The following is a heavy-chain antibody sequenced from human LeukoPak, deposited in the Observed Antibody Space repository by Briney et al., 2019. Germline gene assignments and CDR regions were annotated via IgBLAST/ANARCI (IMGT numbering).Heavy chain of an antibody. Sequence: PGGSLRLSCTASGFTFGDYAMSWVRQAPGKGLEWVGFVRSKAYAGTTEYAVSRKVTFTSSRADSTSFIYLQIKRLKTEDTVVYYCTRPNYESPTLFDPWGQGPLLTVPS. V-gene: IGHV3-49*04. D-gene: IGHD3-22*01. CDR1: GFTFGDYA. CDR2: VRSKAYAGTT. CDR3: TRPNYESPTLFDP. J-gene: IGHJ5*02.